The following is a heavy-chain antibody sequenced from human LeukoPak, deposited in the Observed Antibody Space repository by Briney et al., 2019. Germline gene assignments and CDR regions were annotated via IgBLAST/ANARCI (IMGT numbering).Heavy chain of an antibody. CDR1: GFTFSSYA. J-gene: IGHJ4*02. CDR2: ISGSGGST. D-gene: IGHD3-10*01. Sequence: PGGSLRLSCAASGFTFSSYAVSWVRQAPGKGLEWVSAISGSGGSTYYADSVKGRFTISRDNSENTLYLQMNSLRAEDTAVYYCAKEVVEYYYGSGSLDYWGQGTLVTVSS. V-gene: IGHV3-23*01. CDR3: AKEVVEYYYGSGSLDY.